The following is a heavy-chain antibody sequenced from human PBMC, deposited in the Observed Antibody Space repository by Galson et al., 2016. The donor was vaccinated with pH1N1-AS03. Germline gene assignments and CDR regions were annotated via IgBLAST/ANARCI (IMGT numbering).Heavy chain of an antibody. CDR3: ARDASGLDV. J-gene: IGHJ6*02. Sequence: ETLSLTCAVSRGSVNTDDYFWTWIRQPPGKGLEWIGHVFYTGATNYNPSVKGRVTISIDTSNNKFSLRLNSVSASDTAVYYCARDASGLDVWGQGTTVTVS. CDR1: RGSVNTDDYF. V-gene: IGHV4-61*08. CDR2: VFYTGAT.